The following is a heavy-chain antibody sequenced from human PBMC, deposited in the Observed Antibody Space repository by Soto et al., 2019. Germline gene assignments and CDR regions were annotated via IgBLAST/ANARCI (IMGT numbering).Heavy chain of an antibody. J-gene: IGHJ4*02. Sequence: SETLSLTCTVSGGSISSSSYYWGWIRQPPGKGLEWIGSIYYSGSTYYNPSLKSRVTISVDTSKNQFSLKLSSVTAADTAVYYCARQVGKYQLLRHRFDYWGQGTLVTVSS. CDR3: ARQVGKYQLLRHRFDY. CDR1: GGSISSSSYY. V-gene: IGHV4-39*01. D-gene: IGHD2-2*01. CDR2: IYYSGST.